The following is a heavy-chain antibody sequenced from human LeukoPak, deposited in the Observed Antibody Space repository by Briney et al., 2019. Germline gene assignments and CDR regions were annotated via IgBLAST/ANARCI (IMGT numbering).Heavy chain of an antibody. V-gene: IGHV4-4*07. Sequence: SETLSLTCTVSGGSISSYYWNWIRQPAGKGLEWVGRIYTSGSTNYNPSLKSRVSMSVDTSKNQFSLKLSSVTAADTAVYYCASRPPAIAAAGTVDYWGQGTLVTVSS. D-gene: IGHD6-13*01. J-gene: IGHJ4*02. CDR2: IYTSGST. CDR3: ASRPPAIAAAGTVDY. CDR1: GGSISSYY.